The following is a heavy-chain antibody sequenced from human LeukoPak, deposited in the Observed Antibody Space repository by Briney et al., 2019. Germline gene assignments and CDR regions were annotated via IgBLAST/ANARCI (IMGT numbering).Heavy chain of an antibody. Sequence: GASVKVSCKASGYTFTSYGISWVRQAPGQGLEWMGWISAYNGNTNYAQKLQGRVTMTTDTSTSTAYMELRSLRSDDTAVYYCARDLGYSSGWSGPYYYGMDVWGQGTRVPVSS. V-gene: IGHV1-18*01. J-gene: IGHJ6*02. CDR3: ARDLGYSSGWSGPYYYGMDV. CDR2: ISAYNGNT. D-gene: IGHD6-19*01. CDR1: GYTFTSYG.